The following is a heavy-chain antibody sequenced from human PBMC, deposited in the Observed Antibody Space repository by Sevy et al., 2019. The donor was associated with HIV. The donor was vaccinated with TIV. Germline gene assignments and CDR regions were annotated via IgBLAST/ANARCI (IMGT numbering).Heavy chain of an antibody. Sequence: GGSLRLSCAASGFTFSSFAMHWVRQAPGKGLDWVTFISYDGTDNYYADSVKDRFTISRDNSKNTLDLQMNSLRPEDTAIYYCARDGVSSGWYRGYYFDNWGQRTLVTVSS. D-gene: IGHD6-19*01. J-gene: IGHJ4*02. V-gene: IGHV3-30*04. CDR1: GFTFSSFA. CDR3: ARDGVSSGWYRGYYFDN. CDR2: ISYDGTDN.